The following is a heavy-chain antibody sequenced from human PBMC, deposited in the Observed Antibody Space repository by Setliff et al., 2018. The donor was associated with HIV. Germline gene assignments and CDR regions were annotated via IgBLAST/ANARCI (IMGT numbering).Heavy chain of an antibody. D-gene: IGHD3-22*01. Sequence: LRLSCAASGFTFSSYGIHWVRQAPGKGLEWVSAISGSAGSTYYADSVKGRFTISRDNSKSTLYLQMNSLSAEDTAVYYCAKAARDYYDSSGYYIGIDYWGRGTLVTVSS. V-gene: IGHV3-23*01. CDR2: ISGSAGST. J-gene: IGHJ4*02. CDR3: AKAARDYYDSSGYYIGIDY. CDR1: GFTFSSYG.